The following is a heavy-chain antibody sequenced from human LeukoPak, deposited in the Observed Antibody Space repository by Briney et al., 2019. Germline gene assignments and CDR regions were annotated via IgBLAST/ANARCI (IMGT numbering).Heavy chain of an antibody. CDR3: ARPTTYCSITSCYVDGFDI. CDR1: GYTLTELS. D-gene: IGHD2-2*01. CDR2: FDPEDGET. J-gene: IGHJ3*02. Sequence: ASVKVSCKVSGYTLTELSMHWVRQAPGKGLEWMGGFDPEDGETIYAQKFQGRVTMTRDTSTSTVYMELSSLRSEDTAVYYCARPTTYCSITSCYVDGFDIWGQGTMVTVSS. V-gene: IGHV1-24*01.